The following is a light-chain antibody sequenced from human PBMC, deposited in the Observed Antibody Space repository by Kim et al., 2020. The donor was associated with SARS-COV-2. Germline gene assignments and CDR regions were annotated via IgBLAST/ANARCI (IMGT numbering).Light chain of an antibody. CDR3: QQLNSYPFT. J-gene: IGKJ4*01. Sequence: ASLGDRVTLTCRASQGISSYLAWYQQKPGKAPKLLIYAASTLQSGVPSRFSGSGSGTDFTLTISSLQPEDFATYYCQQLNSYPFTFGGGTKVDIK. CDR1: QGISSY. CDR2: AAS. V-gene: IGKV1-9*01.